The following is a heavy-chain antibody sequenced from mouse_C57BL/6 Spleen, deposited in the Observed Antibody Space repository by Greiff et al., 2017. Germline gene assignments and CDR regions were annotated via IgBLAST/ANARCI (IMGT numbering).Heavy chain of an antibody. CDR1: GFTFSSYG. J-gene: IGHJ2*01. CDR2: ISSGGSYT. Sequence: EVKVVESGGDLVKPGGSLKLSCAASGFTFSSYGMSWVRQTPDKRLEWVATISSGGSYTYYPDSVKGRFTISRDNAKNTLYLQMSSLKSEDTAMYYCAIHEAQARNYFDYWGQGTTLTVSS. V-gene: IGHV5-6*02. CDR3: AIHEAQARNYFDY. D-gene: IGHD3-2*02.